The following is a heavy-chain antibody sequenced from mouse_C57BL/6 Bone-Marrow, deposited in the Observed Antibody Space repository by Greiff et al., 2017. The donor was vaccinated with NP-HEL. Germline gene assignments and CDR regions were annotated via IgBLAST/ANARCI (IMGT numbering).Heavy chain of an antibody. Sequence: QVQLKQPGAELVKPGASVKLSCKASGYTFTSYWMHWVKQRPGRGLEWIGRIDPNSGGTKYNEKFKSKATLTVDKPSSTAYMQLSSLTSEDSAVYYCARGGITTVVDWYFDVWGTGTTVTVSS. D-gene: IGHD1-1*01. CDR3: ARGGITTVVDWYFDV. CDR1: GYTFTSYW. V-gene: IGHV1-72*01. J-gene: IGHJ1*03. CDR2: IDPNSGGT.